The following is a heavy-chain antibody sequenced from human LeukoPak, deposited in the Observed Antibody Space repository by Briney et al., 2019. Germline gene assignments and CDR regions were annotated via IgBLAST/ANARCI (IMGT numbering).Heavy chain of an antibody. CDR1: GGSINSGGYY. D-gene: IGHD6-6*01. Sequence: SETLSLTCSASGGSINSGGYYWSWIRQLPGKGLEWIGFISHSGNTYYNSPLQSRVIMSVDTSKNQFTLILSSVTAADTALYYCARGLSFGGSSRFDLWGRGTLVIVSS. J-gene: IGHJ2*01. CDR3: ARGLSFGGSSRFDL. V-gene: IGHV4-31*03. CDR2: ISHSGNT.